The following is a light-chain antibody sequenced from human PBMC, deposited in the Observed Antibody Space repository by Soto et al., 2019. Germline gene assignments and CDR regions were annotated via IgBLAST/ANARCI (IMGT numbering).Light chain of an antibody. Sequence: DIQMTQSPSSLSASVGGRGTSTCRASQSISSYLNWYQQKPGKAAKLLIYAASSLQSGVPSRFSGSGSGTDFTPTISSLQPEDFATYYCQQSYSTVWTFGQGTKWRS. V-gene: IGKV1-39*01. CDR2: AAS. CDR3: QQSYSTVWT. CDR1: QSISSY. J-gene: IGKJ1*01.